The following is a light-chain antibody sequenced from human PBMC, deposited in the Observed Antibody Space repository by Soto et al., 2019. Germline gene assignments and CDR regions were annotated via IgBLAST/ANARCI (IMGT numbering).Light chain of an antibody. CDR3: QSYDSSLSGTVV. CDR1: SSNIGAGYD. Sequence: QSALPQPPSVSGAPGQRVTISCTGSSSNIGAGYDVHWYQQLPGTAPKLLIYGNSNRPSGVPDRFSGSKSGTSASLAITGLQAEDEADYYCQSYDSSLSGTVVFGGGTQLTVL. CDR2: GNS. V-gene: IGLV1-40*01. J-gene: IGLJ2*01.